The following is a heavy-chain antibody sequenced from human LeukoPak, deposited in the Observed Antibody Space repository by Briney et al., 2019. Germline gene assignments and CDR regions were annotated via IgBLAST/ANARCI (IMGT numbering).Heavy chain of an antibody. CDR2: ISGSGGST. CDR3: AKKRGYSYGAPFAA. J-gene: IGHJ5*02. CDR1: GFTFSSYG. Sequence: GGSVRLSCAASGFTFSSYGMSWVRQAPGKGLEWVSAISGSGGSTYHADSVKGRFTISRDNSDNTLYLQMNSLRAEDTAVYYCAKKRGYSYGAPFAAWSQGPLVTVSS. D-gene: IGHD5-18*01. V-gene: IGHV3-23*01.